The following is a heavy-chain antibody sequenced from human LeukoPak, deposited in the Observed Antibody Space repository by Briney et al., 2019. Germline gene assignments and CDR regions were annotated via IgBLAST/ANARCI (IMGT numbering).Heavy chain of an antibody. V-gene: IGHV3-23*01. CDR3: AKDYTSGCYTFHL. Sequence: GGSLRLSPAVSGFTFSVITIGVGPQAPGKGLEWVSTISGSGGNTYYADSVKGRFTIYRDNSKNTLLLQMNSLRAEDTALYYCAKDYTSGCYTFHLWGQGTLVTVAS. CDR2: ISGSGGNT. D-gene: IGHD6-19*01. J-gene: IGHJ1*01. CDR1: GFTFSVIT.